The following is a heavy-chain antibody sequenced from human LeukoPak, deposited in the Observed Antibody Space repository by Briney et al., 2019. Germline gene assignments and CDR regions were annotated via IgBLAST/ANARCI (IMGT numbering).Heavy chain of an antibody. CDR2: ISAYNGNT. CDR1: GYTFTSYG. V-gene: IGHV1-18*01. Sequence: ASVKVSCKASGYTFTSYGISWVRQAPGQGLEWMGWISAYNGNTNYAQKLQGRVTMPTDTSTTTAYMELRSLRSDDTAVYYWVRAYGWSGYFYMDVWGEGTTVTVS. J-gene: IGHJ6*03. D-gene: IGHD3-3*01. CDR3: VRAYGWSGYFYMDV.